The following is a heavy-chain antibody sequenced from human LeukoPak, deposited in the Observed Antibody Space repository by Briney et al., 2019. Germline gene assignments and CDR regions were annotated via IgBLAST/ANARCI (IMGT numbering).Heavy chain of an antibody. D-gene: IGHD6-13*01. CDR2: ISAYNGNS. J-gene: IGHJ5*02. Sequence: GASVKVSCKASGYTFNTYGTSWVRRAPGQGLEWMGWISAYNGNSNYAQKLQGRVTMTTDTSTSTAYMELRSLRSDDTAVYYCARGGASSSWYSEDNWFDPWGQGTLVTVSS. CDR1: GYTFNTYG. CDR3: ARGGASSSWYSEDNWFDP. V-gene: IGHV1-18*01.